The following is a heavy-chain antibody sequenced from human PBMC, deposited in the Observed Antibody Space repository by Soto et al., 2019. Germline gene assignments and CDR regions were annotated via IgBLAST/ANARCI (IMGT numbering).Heavy chain of an antibody. V-gene: IGHV3-33*01. CDR3: AREKGGYCSGGSCYPLKY. D-gene: IGHD2-15*01. CDR1: GFTFSSYG. Sequence: QVQLVESGGGVIQPGRSLRLSCAASGFTFSSYGMHWVRQAPGKGLERVAVIWYDGSNKYYADSVKGRFTISRDNSKNTLYLQMNSLRAEDTAVYYCAREKGGYCSGGSCYPLKYWGQGTLVTVSS. J-gene: IGHJ4*02. CDR2: IWYDGSNK.